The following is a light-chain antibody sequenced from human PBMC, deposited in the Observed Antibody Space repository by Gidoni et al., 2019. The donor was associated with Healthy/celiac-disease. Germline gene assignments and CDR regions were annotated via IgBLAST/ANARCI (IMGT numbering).Light chain of an antibody. CDR3: SSYTSSSTSRV. J-gene: IGLJ3*02. V-gene: IGLV2-14*03. Sequence: QPALTQPASVSGSPGQSLTISCTGTSSDVGGYNYVSWYQQHPGKAPKLMIYDVSNRPSGVSNRFSGSKSGNTASLTISGLQAEDEADYYCSSYTSSSTSRVFGGGTKLTVL. CDR2: DVS. CDR1: SSDVGGYNY.